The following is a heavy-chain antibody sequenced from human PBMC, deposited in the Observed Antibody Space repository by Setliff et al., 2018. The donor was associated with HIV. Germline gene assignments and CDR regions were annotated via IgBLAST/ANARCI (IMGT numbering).Heavy chain of an antibody. D-gene: IGHD6-6*01. J-gene: IGHJ5*02. CDR3: ARGGRSLAAQTWFDP. Sequence: SWVRQPPGKGLEWIGEINHSGSTNYNPSLKSRVTISVDTSKNQFSLKLSSVTAADTAVYYCARGGRSLAAQTWFDPWCQGTLVTVS. CDR2: INHSGST. V-gene: IGHV4-34*01.